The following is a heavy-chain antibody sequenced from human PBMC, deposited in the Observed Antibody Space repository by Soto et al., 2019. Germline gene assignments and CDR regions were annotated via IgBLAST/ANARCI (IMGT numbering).Heavy chain of an antibody. V-gene: IGHV3-74*01. CDR3: ARGGDPDY. CDR2: LQTDGSHP. J-gene: IGHJ4*02. D-gene: IGHD2-21*02. Sequence: EVQLEESGGGLVQPGGSLRLSCVASGFTVDYYWMHWVRQAPGEGLMWVSRLQTDGSHPDYADSVKGRFTMSRDNAKNTLYLQMNNLRAEDTAVYYCARGGDPDYWGQGSLVTVSS. CDR1: GFTVDYYW.